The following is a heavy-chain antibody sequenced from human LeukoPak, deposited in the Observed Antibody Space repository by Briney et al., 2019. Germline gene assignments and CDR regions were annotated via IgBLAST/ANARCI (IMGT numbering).Heavy chain of an antibody. CDR3: ARHDYDFWSAKGY. D-gene: IGHD3-3*01. CDR1: GFTFSSYA. J-gene: IGHJ4*02. CDR2: ISGSGGST. V-gene: IGHV3-23*01. Sequence: PGGSLRLSCAASGFTFSSYAMSWVRQAPGKGLEWVSAISGSGGSTYYADSVKGRLTISRDNSKNTLYLQMNSLRAEDTAVYYCARHDYDFWSAKGYWGQGTLVTVSS.